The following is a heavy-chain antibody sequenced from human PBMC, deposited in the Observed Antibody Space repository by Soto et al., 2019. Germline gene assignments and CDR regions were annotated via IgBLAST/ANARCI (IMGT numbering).Heavy chain of an antibody. Sequence: SVKVSCKASGGTFSSYAISWVRQAPGQGLEWMGGIIPIFGTANYAQKFQGRVTITADESTSTAYMELSSLRSEDTAVYHCARDQANWNYGGYYYYGMDVWGQGTTVTVSS. CDR2: IIPIFGTA. V-gene: IGHV1-69*13. J-gene: IGHJ6*02. D-gene: IGHD1-7*01. CDR3: ARDQANWNYGGYYYYGMDV. CDR1: GGTFSSYA.